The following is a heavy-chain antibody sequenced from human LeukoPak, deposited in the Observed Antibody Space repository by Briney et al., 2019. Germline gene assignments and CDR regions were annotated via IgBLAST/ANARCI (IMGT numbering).Heavy chain of an antibody. J-gene: IGHJ4*02. D-gene: IGHD3-10*01. Sequence: GGSLRLSCAASGFTFSSYGMHWVRQAPGKGLEWLAFIRYDGSNKYYADSVKGRFTISRDNSKNTLYLQMNSLRAEDTAVYYCAKVRRGYYYGSGSYYNPFDYWGQGTLVTVSS. CDR2: IRYDGSNK. CDR3: AKVRRGYYYGSGSYYNPFDY. V-gene: IGHV3-30*02. CDR1: GFTFSSYG.